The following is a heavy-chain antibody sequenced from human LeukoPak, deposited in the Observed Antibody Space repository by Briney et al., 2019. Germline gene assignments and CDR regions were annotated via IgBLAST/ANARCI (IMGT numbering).Heavy chain of an antibody. J-gene: IGHJ4*02. D-gene: IGHD3-3*01. CDR3: ARDSTYDFWSGRYFDY. V-gene: IGHV4-30-4*08. CDR1: GGSISSGDYY. CDR2: IYYSGST. Sequence: PSETLSLPCTVSGGSISSGDYYWSWIRQPPGKGLEWIGYIYYSGSTYYNPSLKSRVTISVDTSKNQFSLKLSSVTAVDTAVYYCARDSTYDFWSGRYFDYWGQGTLVTVSS.